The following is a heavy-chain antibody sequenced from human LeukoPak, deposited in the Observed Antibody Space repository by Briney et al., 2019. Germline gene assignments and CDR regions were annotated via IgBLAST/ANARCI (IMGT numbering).Heavy chain of an antibody. Sequence: PGGSLRLSCAASGFTFSSYWMSWVRQAPGKGLEWVANIKQDGSEKYYVDSVKGRFTISGDNAKNSLYLQMNSLRAEDTAVYYCARQDRQLAVDYWGQGTLVTVSS. J-gene: IGHJ4*02. V-gene: IGHV3-7*01. CDR2: IKQDGSEK. CDR3: ARQDRQLAVDY. D-gene: IGHD6-6*01. CDR1: GFTFSSYW.